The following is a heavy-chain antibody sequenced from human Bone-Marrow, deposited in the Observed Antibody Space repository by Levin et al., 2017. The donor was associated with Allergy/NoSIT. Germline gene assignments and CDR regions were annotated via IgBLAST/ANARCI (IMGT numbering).Heavy chain of an antibody. D-gene: IGHD1-14*01. CDR3: VRFASGIQNYQVY. V-gene: IGHV1-46*01. Sequence: GESLKISCKTYGYVFTSHYIHWVRQAPGQGLEWMGMINPGGGRTYYPENFQGRVTMTRDMSTSTAFMDLSDLRSEDTAVYYCVRFASGIQNYQVYWGHGTLVTVSS. J-gene: IGHJ4*01. CDR2: INPGGGRT. CDR1: GYVFTSHY.